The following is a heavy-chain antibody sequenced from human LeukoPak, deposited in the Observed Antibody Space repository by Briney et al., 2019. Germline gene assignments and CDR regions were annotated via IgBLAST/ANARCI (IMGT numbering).Heavy chain of an antibody. Sequence: GGSLRLSCAASGFTFSSYGMHWVRQAPGKGLEWVAFIRYDGGNKYYADSVKGRFTISRDNSKDTLYLQMNSLRAEDTAVYYCAKARGRYCSGGSCLFLDYWGQGTLVTVSS. V-gene: IGHV3-30*02. CDR3: AKARGRYCSGGSCLFLDY. J-gene: IGHJ4*02. CDR1: GFTFSSYG. CDR2: IRYDGGNK. D-gene: IGHD2-15*01.